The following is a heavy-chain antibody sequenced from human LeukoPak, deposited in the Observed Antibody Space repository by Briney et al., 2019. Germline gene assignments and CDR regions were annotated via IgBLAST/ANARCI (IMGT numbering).Heavy chain of an antibody. CDR2: IFYTGST. D-gene: IGHD6-19*01. CDR1: GDSISEYY. CDR3: ARARYSRAWYASDI. J-gene: IGHJ3*02. Sequence: PSETLSLTCTVSGDSISEYYWSWVRQPPGKGLEWIGYIFYTGSTDYNPSLKSRVTISVDTSKNQFSLKVNSVTAADTAVYYCARARYSRAWYASDIWGQGTVVTVSA. V-gene: IGHV4-59*01.